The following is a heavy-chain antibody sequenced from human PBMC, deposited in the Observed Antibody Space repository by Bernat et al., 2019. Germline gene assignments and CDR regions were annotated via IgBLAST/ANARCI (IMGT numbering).Heavy chain of an antibody. CDR1: GGSISSSSYY. CDR2: IYYSGST. D-gene: IGHD4-17*01. J-gene: IGHJ4*02. Sequence: QLQLQESGPGLVKPSETLSLTCTVSGGSISSSSYYWGWIRQTPGKGQEWIGSIYYSGSTYYNPSLKSRVTISVDTSKNQCSLKLSSVTAADTVVEYCAGQPRDYEGNYRCDCWGQGTLVTVSS. CDR3: AGQPRDYEGNYRCDC. V-gene: IGHV4-39*01.